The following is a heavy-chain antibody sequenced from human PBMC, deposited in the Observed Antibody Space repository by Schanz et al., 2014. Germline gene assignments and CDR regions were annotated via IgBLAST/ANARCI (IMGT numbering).Heavy chain of an antibody. CDR1: GYIFGSHG. CDR3: ARVRSAAYHYNSPGAFDI. CDR2: INAHTGNT. J-gene: IGHJ3*02. V-gene: IGHV1-18*01. D-gene: IGHD3-10*01. Sequence: QVQLVQSGAEVRKPGASVKVSCKASGYIFGSHGMTWVRQAPGQGPELMGWINAHTGNTQYAQKFQGRVNMTRDTVTTTVHLELTRLRTDDTAIYYCARVRSAAYHYNSPGAFDIWGQGTRVTVSS.